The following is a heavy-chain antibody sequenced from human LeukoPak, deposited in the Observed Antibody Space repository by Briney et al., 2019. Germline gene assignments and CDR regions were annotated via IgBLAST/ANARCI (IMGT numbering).Heavy chain of an antibody. CDR3: ARASSSGPFDY. CDR2: ISSSSSYI. Sequence: KPGGSLRLSCAASGFTFSSYGMHWVRQAPGKGLEWVSSISSSSSYIYYADSVKGRFTISRDNAKNSLYLQMNSLRAEDTAVYYCARASSSGPFDYWGQGTLVTVSS. J-gene: IGHJ4*02. D-gene: IGHD6-13*01. V-gene: IGHV3-21*01. CDR1: GFTFSSYG.